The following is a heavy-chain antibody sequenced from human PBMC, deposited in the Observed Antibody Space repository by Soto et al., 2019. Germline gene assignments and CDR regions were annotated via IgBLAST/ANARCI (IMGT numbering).Heavy chain of an antibody. CDR3: AKDVTTTGGMFDF. CDR1: GFTFSNFA. Sequence: EVQLLESGGGLVKPGGSLRLSCAASGFTFSNFALSWVRQAPGKGLEWVSGFSGSGGTTYYADCVKGRFTITRDISKNTLYLQMNSLGAEDAAVYYCAKDVTTTGGMFDFWGQGTLVTVSS. V-gene: IGHV3-23*01. J-gene: IGHJ4*02. D-gene: IGHD4-17*01. CDR2: FSGSGGTT.